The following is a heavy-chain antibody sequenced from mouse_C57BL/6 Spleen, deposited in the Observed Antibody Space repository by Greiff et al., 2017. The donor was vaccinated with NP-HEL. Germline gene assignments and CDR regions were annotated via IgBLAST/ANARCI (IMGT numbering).Heavy chain of an antibody. J-gene: IGHJ1*03. Sequence: VQLQQSGAELVRPGASVKLSCTASGFNIKDYYMHWVKQRPEQGLEWIGRIDPEDGDTEYAPKFQGKATMTADTSSNTAYLQLSSLTSEDTAVYYCTTYYGNYVGYFEVWGTGTTVTVSS. V-gene: IGHV14-1*01. CDR2: IDPEDGDT. CDR3: TTYYGNYVGYFEV. D-gene: IGHD2-1*01. CDR1: GFNIKDYY.